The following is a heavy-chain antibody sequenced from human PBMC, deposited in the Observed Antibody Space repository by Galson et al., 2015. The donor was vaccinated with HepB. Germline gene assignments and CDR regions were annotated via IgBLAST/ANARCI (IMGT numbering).Heavy chain of an antibody. CDR3: ARDRRELHY. CDR1: GFTFSDYY. CDR2: ISSSSSYT. J-gene: IGHJ4*02. Sequence: SLRLSCAASGFTFSDYYMSWIRQAPGKGLEWVSYISSSSSYTNYADSVKGRFTISRGNAKNSLYLQMNSLRAEDTAVYYCARDRRELHYWGQGTLVTVSS. V-gene: IGHV3-11*06. D-gene: IGHD1-26*01.